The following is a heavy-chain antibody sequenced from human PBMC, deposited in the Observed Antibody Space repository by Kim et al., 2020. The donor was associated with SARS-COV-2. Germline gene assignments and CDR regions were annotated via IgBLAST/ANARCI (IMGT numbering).Heavy chain of an antibody. V-gene: IGHV1-24*01. D-gene: IGHD1-20*01. CDR3: ATVLHNWNQGWFDP. J-gene: IGHJ5*02. Sequence: AQKFQGRVTMTEDTSTDTAYMELSSLRSEDTAVYYCATVLHNWNQGWFDPWGQGTLVTVSS.